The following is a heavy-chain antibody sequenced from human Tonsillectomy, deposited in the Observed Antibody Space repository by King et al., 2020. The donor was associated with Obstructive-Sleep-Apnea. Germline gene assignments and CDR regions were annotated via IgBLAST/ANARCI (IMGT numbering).Heavy chain of an antibody. D-gene: IGHD3-10*01. CDR3: AKDASSGSGTYYSGWFDP. CDR1: GFTFSRYG. CDR2: ISNDGSKK. Sequence: VQLVESGGGVVQPGRSLRLSCVVSGFTFSRYGMHWVRQAPGKGLEWVAFISNDGSKKNYADFVKGRFTVSRDNSKDTLYLQLNSLRAGDTSIYYCAKDASSGSGTYYSGWFDPWGQGTLVTVSS. J-gene: IGHJ5*02. V-gene: IGHV3-30*18.